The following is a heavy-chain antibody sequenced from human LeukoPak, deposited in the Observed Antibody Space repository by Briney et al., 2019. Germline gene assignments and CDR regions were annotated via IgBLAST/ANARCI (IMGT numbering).Heavy chain of an antibody. D-gene: IGHD5-24*01. CDR2: IYYSGST. J-gene: IGHJ4*02. Sequence: SETLSLTCTVSGGSISSSSYYWGWIRRPPGKGLEWIGSIYYSGSTYYNPSLKSRVTISVDTSKNQFSLKLSSVTAADTAVYYCARLEMATTIDYWGQGTLVTVSS. V-gene: IGHV4-39*01. CDR1: GGSISSSSYY. CDR3: ARLEMATTIDY.